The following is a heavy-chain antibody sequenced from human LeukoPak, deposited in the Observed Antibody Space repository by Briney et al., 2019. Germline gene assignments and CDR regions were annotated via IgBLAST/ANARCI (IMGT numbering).Heavy chain of an antibody. CDR1: GFTFSSYE. Sequence: GGSLRLSCAASGFTFSSYEMNWVRQATGKGLEWVSYISSSGSTIYYADSVKGRFNISRDNAMNPLYLQMNSLRAEDTAVYYCARAIAVDYWGQGTLVTVSS. J-gene: IGHJ4*02. D-gene: IGHD6-13*01. CDR2: ISSSGSTI. CDR3: ARAIAVDY. V-gene: IGHV3-48*03.